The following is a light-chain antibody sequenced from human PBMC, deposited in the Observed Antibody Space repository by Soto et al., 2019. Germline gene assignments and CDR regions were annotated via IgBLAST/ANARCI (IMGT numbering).Light chain of an antibody. CDR1: QDISNY. CDR3: QQYDNRLT. V-gene: IGKV1-33*01. J-gene: IGKJ4*01. CDR2: DAS. Sequence: DIQMTRSPSSLSASVGDRVTITCQASQDISNYLNWYQQKPGKAPKRLIYDASNLETGVPSRFSGSGSGTDYTFTISSLQPEDIATYYCQQYDNRLTFGGGTKVDIK.